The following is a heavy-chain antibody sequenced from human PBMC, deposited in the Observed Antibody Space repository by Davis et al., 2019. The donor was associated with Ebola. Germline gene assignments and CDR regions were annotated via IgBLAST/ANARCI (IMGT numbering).Heavy chain of an antibody. D-gene: IGHD3-10*01. V-gene: IGHV1-18*04. J-gene: IGHJ6*02. CDR2: INPHNGNT. CDR3: ARNGITMVRGVIPITGFYYYYYGMDV. CDR1: GYTFTNYG. Sequence: ASVKVSCKASGYTFTNYGITWVRQAPGQGLEWMGWINPHNGNTNYAQNVQGRVTMTTDTSTSTAYMEVGSLRSDDTAVYYCARNGITMVRGVIPITGFYYYYYGMDVWGQGTTVTVSS.